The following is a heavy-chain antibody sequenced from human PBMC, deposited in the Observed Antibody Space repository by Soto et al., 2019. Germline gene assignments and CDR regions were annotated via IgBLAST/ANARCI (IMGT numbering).Heavy chain of an antibody. V-gene: IGHV3-15*07. CDR2: VKSKTDGGTT. CDR3: TTDPYSTRDY. Sequence: EVQMVESGGGLVQPGGSLRLSCATSGFTFINAWMNWVRQAPGKGLEWVGRVKSKTDGGTTDYAAPVKGRFTISRDDSKNTLFLQMISLKIEDTALYYCTTDPYSTRDYWGQGTLVTVSS. J-gene: IGHJ4*02. CDR1: GFTFINAW. D-gene: IGHD4-4*01.